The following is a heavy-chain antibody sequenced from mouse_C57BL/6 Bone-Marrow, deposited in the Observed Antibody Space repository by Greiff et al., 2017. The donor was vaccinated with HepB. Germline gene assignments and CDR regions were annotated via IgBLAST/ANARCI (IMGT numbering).Heavy chain of an antibody. V-gene: IGHV1-7*01. CDR3: ALYGYDAWFAY. J-gene: IGHJ3*01. Sequence: VQLQQSGAELAKPGASVKLSCKASGYTFTSYWMHWVKQRPGQGLEWIGYINPSSGYTKYNQKFKDKATLTVDKSSSTAYMQLSSLTSEDSAVYYCALYGYDAWFAYWGQGTLVTVSA. CDR1: GYTFTSYW. D-gene: IGHD2-2*01. CDR2: INPSSGYT.